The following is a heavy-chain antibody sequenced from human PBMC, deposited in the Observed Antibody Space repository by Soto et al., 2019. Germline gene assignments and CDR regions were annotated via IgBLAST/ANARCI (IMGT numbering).Heavy chain of an antibody. J-gene: IGHJ6*02. CDR1: GGDFELR. CDR2: LIPLLNII. V-gene: IGHV1-69*02. CDR3: ARLPADVDV. Sequence: QVQLEQSGAEVKKPGSSVKVSCTLSGGDFELRISWVRQAPGQGPEWMGRLIPLLNIINYSPRFQDRCTIPADKSTKTAYMEVRSLRSDDTAVYYCARLPADVDVWGQGTTVSVSS.